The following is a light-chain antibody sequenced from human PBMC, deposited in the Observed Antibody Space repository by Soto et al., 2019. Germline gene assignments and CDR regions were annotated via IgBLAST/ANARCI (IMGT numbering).Light chain of an antibody. Sequence: QSALTQPASVSGSPGQSITISCTGTSSDVGDYNYVSWYQQVPGKAPKVMIYEVSNRPSGVSNRFSGSKSGITASLTISGLQAEDEADYYCSSYTSSSTDVFGTGTKVTVL. V-gene: IGLV2-14*01. CDR3: SSYTSSSTDV. CDR1: SSDVGDYNY. CDR2: EVS. J-gene: IGLJ1*01.